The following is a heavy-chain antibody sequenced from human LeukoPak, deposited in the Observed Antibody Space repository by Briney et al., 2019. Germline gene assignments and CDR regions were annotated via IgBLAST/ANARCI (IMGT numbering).Heavy chain of an antibody. D-gene: IGHD6-6*01. CDR1: GGSVSSGSYY. CDR3: ARDYSSSSTPHYGMDV. J-gene: IGHJ6*02. CDR2: IYYSGST. V-gene: IGHV4-61*01. Sequence: SETLSLTCTVSGGSVSSGSYYWRWIRQPPGKGLEWIGYIYYSGSTNYNPSLKSRVTISVDTSKNQFSLKLSSVTAADTAVYYCARDYSSSSTPHYGMDVWGQGTTVTVSS.